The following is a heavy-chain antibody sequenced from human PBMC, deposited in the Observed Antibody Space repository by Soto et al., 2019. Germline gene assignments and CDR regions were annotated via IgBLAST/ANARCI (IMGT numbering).Heavy chain of an antibody. V-gene: IGHV3-30-3*01. CDR1: GFTFSSYP. J-gene: IGHJ5*02. CDR3: ARDCKTSCWFEGCCSS. Sequence: QVQLVESGGGVVQPGRSLRLSCAASGFTFSSYPMHWVRQTPGKELEWVAGISYDGSNKYYADSVMGRFTISRDNSKNPLYLQMHSLRSEDTALYYCARDCKTSCWFEGCCSSWGQGTLLTVSS. D-gene: IGHD2-15*01. CDR2: ISYDGSNK.